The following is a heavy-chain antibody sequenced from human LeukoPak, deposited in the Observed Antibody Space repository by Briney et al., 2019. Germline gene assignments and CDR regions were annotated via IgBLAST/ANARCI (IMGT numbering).Heavy chain of an antibody. V-gene: IGHV3-30-3*01. Sequence: PGGSLRLSCAASGFTFSSYAMHWVRQAPGKGLEWVAVISYDGSNKYYADSVKGRFTISRDNSKNTLYLQMNSLRAEDTAVYYCASVGGDYVSGLDYWGQGTLVTVSS. J-gene: IGHJ4*02. CDR2: ISYDGSNK. CDR3: ASVGGDYVSGLDY. CDR1: GFTFSSYA. D-gene: IGHD4-17*01.